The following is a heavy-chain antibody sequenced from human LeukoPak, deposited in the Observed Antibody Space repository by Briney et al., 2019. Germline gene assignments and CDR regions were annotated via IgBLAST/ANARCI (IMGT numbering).Heavy chain of an antibody. CDR1: GYTFTSYY. D-gene: IGHD1-14*01. CDR3: AREGTGGY. CDR2: INPSGGST. Sequence: ASVTVSCKASGYTFTSYYLHWVRQAPGQGLEWMGVINPSGGSTSYAQKFQARVTMTRDMSTSTVYMELSSLRSEDTAVYYCAREGTGGYWGQGTLVTVSS. J-gene: IGHJ4*02. V-gene: IGHV1-46*01.